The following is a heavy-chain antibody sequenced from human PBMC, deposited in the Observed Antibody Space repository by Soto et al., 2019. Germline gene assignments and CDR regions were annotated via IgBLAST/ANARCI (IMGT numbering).Heavy chain of an antibody. CDR3: SRVGWGGDS. CDR1: GASVSSGSYF. D-gene: IGHD7-27*01. V-gene: IGHV4-61*01. Sequence: QVQLQESGPGLVKPSETLSLTCTVSGASVSSGSYFWSWIRQPPGKGLEWIGYICYSGKNNYNPSLESLVTTSLDTSKNQFSLRLNSVTVADTSMYYCSRVGWGGDSWGQGTLVTVSS. J-gene: IGHJ4*02. CDR2: ICYSGKN.